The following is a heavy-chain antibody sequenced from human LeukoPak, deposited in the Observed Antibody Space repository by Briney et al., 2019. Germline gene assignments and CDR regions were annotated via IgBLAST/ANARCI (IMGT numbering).Heavy chain of an antibody. V-gene: IGHV1-46*01. CDR3: ARDHLVGANYKYYFDY. D-gene: IGHD1-26*01. Sequence: ASVKVSCKASGYTFTSYYMHWVRQAPGQGLEWMGIINPSGGSTSYAQKFQGRVTMTRDMSTSTVYMELSSLRSEDTAVYYCARDHLVGANYKYYFDYWGQGTLVTVSS. CDR1: GYTFTSYY. CDR2: INPSGGST. J-gene: IGHJ4*02.